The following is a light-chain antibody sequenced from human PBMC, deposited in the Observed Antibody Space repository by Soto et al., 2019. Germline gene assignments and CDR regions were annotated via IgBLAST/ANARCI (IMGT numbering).Light chain of an antibody. CDR3: QQYNSFWT. Sequence: DIQMTQCPSTLSASLADRVTITCRASQSVSTWLAWYQQKPGKAPNLLIYDVSSLQSGVPSRFSGSGSGTEFTLTISSLQPDDFATYYCQQYNSFWTFGRGTKVDIK. CDR2: DVS. V-gene: IGKV1-5*01. CDR1: QSVSTW. J-gene: IGKJ1*01.